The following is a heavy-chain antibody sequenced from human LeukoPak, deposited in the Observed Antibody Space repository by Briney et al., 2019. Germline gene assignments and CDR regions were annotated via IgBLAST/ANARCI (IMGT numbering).Heavy chain of an antibody. CDR3: AKPLGLMVYVHDY. D-gene: IGHD2-8*01. Sequence: GGSLRLSCAASGFTLSSYSMNWVRQAPGKGLEWVSAISGSGGSTYYADSVKGRFTISRDNSKNTLYLQTNSLRAEDTAVYYCAKPLGLMVYVHDYWGQGTLVTVSS. V-gene: IGHV3-23*01. CDR1: GFTLSSYS. J-gene: IGHJ4*02. CDR2: ISGSGGST.